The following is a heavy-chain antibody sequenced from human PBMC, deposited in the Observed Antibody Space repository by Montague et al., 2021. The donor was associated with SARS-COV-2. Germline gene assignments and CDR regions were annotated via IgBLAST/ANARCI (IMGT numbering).Heavy chain of an antibody. CDR3: AREGRTTDYDILTGYYYYYYMDV. J-gene: IGHJ6*03. Sequence: TLSLTCTVSGGSISSGSYDWSWIRQPAGKGLEWIGRIYTSGSTNYNPSLKSRVTISVDTSKNQFSLKLSSVTAADTAVYYCAREGRTTDYDILTGYYYYYYMDVWGKGTTVTVSS. CDR2: IYTSGST. V-gene: IGHV4-61*02. D-gene: IGHD3-9*01. CDR1: GGSISSGSYD.